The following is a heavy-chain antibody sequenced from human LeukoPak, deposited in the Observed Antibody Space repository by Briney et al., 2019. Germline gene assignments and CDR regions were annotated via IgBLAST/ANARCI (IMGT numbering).Heavy chain of an antibody. J-gene: IGHJ4*02. CDR1: GFTFSSYA. Sequence: GGSLRLSCAASGFTFSSYAMHWVRQAPGKGLEWVAFIRYDGSNKYYADSVKGRFTISRDNSKNTLYLQMNSLRAEDTAVYYCAKDWRGDSSGWYDNYWGQGTLVTVSS. D-gene: IGHD6-19*01. V-gene: IGHV3-30*02. CDR2: IRYDGSNK. CDR3: AKDWRGDSSGWYDNY.